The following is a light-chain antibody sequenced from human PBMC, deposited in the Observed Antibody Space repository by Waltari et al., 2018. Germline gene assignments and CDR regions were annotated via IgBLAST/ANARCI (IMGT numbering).Light chain of an antibody. J-gene: IGLJ1*01. CDR1: SRDVGGYNY. Sequence: QSALTQPVSVSGSPGQSITISCTGTSRDVGGYNYVSWYQQHPGKAPKLMIYDVSNRPSGVSNRLSGSKSGNTASLTISGLQAEDEADYYCSSYTSSSTLVYVFGTGTKVTVL. V-gene: IGLV2-14*01. CDR2: DVS. CDR3: SSYTSSSTLVYV.